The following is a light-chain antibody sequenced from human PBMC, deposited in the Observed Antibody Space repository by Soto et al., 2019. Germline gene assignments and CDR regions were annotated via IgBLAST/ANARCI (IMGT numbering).Light chain of an antibody. CDR3: SSYETASPL. J-gene: IGLJ2*01. CDR2: DVS. CDR1: SGDVAVYNY. Sequence: VLTQPASVSGSPGQSITISCTGTSGDVAVYNYVSWYQQHPGKAPKLLIYDVSNRPSGVSDRFSGSRSGDTASLTISGVQAADEADYYCSSYETASPLFGGGTKVTDL. V-gene: IGLV2-14*03.